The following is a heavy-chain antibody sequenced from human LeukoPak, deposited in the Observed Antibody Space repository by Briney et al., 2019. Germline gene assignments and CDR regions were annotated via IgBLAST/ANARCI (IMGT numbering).Heavy chain of an antibody. D-gene: IGHD1-20*01. Sequence: ASVKVSCKATQYTFTDYYIHWLRQAPGQGLEWMGWINPKSGVTKYAQKFQGRVTVTRDTSISSAYMELTSLRPDDTAVYYCARDNSRVITVTPNDVFDLWGQGTMVTVSS. V-gene: IGHV1-2*02. J-gene: IGHJ3*01. CDR3: ARDNSRVITVTPNDVFDL. CDR2: INPKSGVT. CDR1: QYTFTDYY.